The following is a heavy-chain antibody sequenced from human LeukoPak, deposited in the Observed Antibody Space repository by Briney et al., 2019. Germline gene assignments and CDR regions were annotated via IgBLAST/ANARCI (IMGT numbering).Heavy chain of an antibody. J-gene: IGHJ4*02. D-gene: IGHD6-13*01. CDR1: GGSINSHY. V-gene: IGHV4-59*11. Sequence: PSENLSLTCTVSGGSINSHYWSWIRQPPGKGLEWIGYVFYPGSTNYNPSLKSRVTMSLDTSRDQFSLRLISVTAADTAIYYCASRPADSTWYGVFDYWSQGTLVTVSS. CDR2: VFYPGST. CDR3: ASRPADSTWYGVFDY.